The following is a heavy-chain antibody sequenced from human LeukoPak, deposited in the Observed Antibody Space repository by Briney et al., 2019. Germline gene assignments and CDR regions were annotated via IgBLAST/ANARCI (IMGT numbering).Heavy chain of an antibody. D-gene: IGHD2-2*01. Sequence: PGRSLRLSCAASGFTLSNYAMNWVRQAPGKGLEWVAIISFDGSNKYYADSVKGRFTISRDNSKNTLYLQMNSLRAEDTAVYYCARDCSSTTYYSNPYHFYGMDIWGQGTTVTVSS. CDR1: GFTLSNYA. CDR3: ARDCSSTTYYSNPYHFYGMDI. J-gene: IGHJ6*02. CDR2: ISFDGSNK. V-gene: IGHV3-30-3*01.